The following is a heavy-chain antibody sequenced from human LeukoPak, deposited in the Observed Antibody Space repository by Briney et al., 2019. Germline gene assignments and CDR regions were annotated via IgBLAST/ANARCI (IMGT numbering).Heavy chain of an antibody. CDR2: IYSGGST. J-gene: IGHJ4*02. D-gene: IGHD3-10*01. CDR3: AKAPSIRYSSFDY. V-gene: IGHV3-53*01. CDR1: GFTVSSNY. Sequence: GGSLRLSCAASGFTVSSNYMSWVRQAPGKGLEWVSVIYSGGSTYYADSVKGRFTISRDNSKNTLYVQMNSLRAEDTAVYYCAKAPSIRYSSFDYWGQGTLVTVSS.